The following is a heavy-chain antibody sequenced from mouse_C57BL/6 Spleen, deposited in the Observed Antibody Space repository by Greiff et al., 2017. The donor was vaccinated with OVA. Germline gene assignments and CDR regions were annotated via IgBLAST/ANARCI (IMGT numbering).Heavy chain of an antibody. Sequence: QVQLQQSGPELVKPGASVKISCKASGYAFSSSWMNWVKQRPGKGLEWIGRIYPGDGDTNYNGKFKGKATLTADKSSSTAYMQLSSLTSEDSAVYFCARDYYGSSSFAYWGTGTTVTVSS. V-gene: IGHV1-82*01. CDR3: ARDYYGSSSFAY. CDR1: GYAFSSSW. J-gene: IGHJ1*03. CDR2: IYPGDGDT. D-gene: IGHD1-1*01.